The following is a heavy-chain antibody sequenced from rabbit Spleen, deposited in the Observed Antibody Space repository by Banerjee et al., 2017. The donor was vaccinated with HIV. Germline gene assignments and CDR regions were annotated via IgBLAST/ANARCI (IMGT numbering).Heavy chain of an antibody. D-gene: IGHD1-1*01. Sequence: QEQLVESGGGLVQPEGSLKLSCKASGFDFSNYGVSWVRQAPGKGLEWIGYIEPIFGNTYYANWAKGRFTCSKTSSTTVTLQMTRLTAADTATYFCARDTSSSFSSYGMDLWGPGTLVTVS. V-gene: IGHV1S45*01. CDR2: IEPIFGNT. CDR3: ARDTSSSFSSYGMDL. J-gene: IGHJ6*01. CDR1: GFDFSNYG.